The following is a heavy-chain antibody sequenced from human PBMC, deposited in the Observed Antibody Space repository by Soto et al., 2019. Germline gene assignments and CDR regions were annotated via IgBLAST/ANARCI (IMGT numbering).Heavy chain of an antibody. Sequence: PSETLSLTCTVSGGSISSGGYYWSWIRQHPGKGLEWIGYIYYSGSTYYNPSLKSRVTISVDTSKNQFSLKLSSVTAADTAVYYCARDLPWIQLWLPTGYYYYGMDVWGQGTTVTVPS. V-gene: IGHV4-61*08. CDR3: ARDLPWIQLWLPTGYYYYGMDV. CDR2: IYYSGST. J-gene: IGHJ6*02. CDR1: GGSISSGGYY. D-gene: IGHD5-18*01.